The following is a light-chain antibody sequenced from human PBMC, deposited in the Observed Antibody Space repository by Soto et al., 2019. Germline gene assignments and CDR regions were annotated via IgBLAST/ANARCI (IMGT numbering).Light chain of an antibody. CDR2: EDT. J-gene: IGLJ1*01. Sequence: QSALTQPPSASGSPGQSVTISCTGTSSDVGGYNYVSWYQQHPGRPPKLMIYEDTKRPLGVPDRFSGSKSGNTASLTVSGLQAEDEADYYCSSYAGSNNYVFGPGTKVTV. V-gene: IGLV2-8*01. CDR3: SSYAGSNNYV. CDR1: SSDVGGYNY.